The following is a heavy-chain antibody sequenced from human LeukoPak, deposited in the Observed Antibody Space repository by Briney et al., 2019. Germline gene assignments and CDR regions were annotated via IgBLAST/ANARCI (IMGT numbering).Heavy chain of an antibody. J-gene: IGHJ4*02. V-gene: IGHV1-3*01. D-gene: IGHD4-11*01. CDR3: AGDRTTHSNLDY. Sequence: ASVKVSCKASGGTFSSYAISWVRQAPGQRLEWMGWINAGNGNTKYSQKFQGRATITRDTSASTAYMELSGLRSEDTAVYYCAGDRTTHSNLDYWGQGTLVTVSS. CDR2: INAGNGNT. CDR1: GGTFSSYA.